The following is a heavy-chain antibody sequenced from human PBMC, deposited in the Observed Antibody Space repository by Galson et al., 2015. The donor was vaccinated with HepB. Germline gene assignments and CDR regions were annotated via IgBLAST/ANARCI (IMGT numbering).Heavy chain of an antibody. D-gene: IGHD1-14*01. J-gene: IGHJ4*02. Sequence: SLRLSCAASGFTFSDYHMSWIRQAPGKGLEWVSYISSSGSNIYFADSVKGRFSISRDNAKNSLYLQMNSLRAEDTAVYYCARPSLYNNPGDWGQGTLVTVSS. V-gene: IGHV3-11*01. CDR3: ARPSLYNNPGD. CDR2: ISSSGSNI. CDR1: GFTFSDYH.